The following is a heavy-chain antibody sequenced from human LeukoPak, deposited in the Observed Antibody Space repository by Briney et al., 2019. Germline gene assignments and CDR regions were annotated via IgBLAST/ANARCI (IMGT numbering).Heavy chain of an antibody. J-gene: IGHJ4*02. D-gene: IGHD6-19*01. CDR1: GGSISSGSYY. Sequence: PSETLSLTCTVSGGSISSGSYYWSWIRQPAGKALEWIGRIYTSGSTNYNPSLKSRVTISVDTSKNQFSLKLSSVTAADTAVYYCAREPYSSGWYADYWGQGTLVTVSS. CDR2: IYTSGST. V-gene: IGHV4-61*02. CDR3: AREPYSSGWYADY.